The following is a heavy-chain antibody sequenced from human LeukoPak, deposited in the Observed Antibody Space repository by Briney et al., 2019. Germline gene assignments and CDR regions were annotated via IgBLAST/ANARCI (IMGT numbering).Heavy chain of an antibody. CDR1: GFSFNSYW. J-gene: IGHJ4*02. CDR2: IDPAGTDT. Sequence: PGGPLRLSCAASGFSFNSYWMTWVRQPPGRGLEWVANIDPAGTDTYYVDPVKGRFTISRDNAKNLVYLQMNTLRAEDTAVYSCGRFGYVAGIDLWGQGTLVTVSS. V-gene: IGHV3-7*01. D-gene: IGHD6-19*01. CDR3: GRFGYVAGIDL.